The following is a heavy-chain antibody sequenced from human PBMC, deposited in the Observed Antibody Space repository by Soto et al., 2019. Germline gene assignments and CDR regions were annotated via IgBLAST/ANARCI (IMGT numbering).Heavy chain of an antibody. J-gene: IGHJ6*02. Sequence: PGKSLKISCKGSGYSFTSYWISWVRQMPGKGLEWMGRIDPSDSYTNYSPSFQGHVTISADKSISTAYLQWSSLKASDTAMYYCARGRRDTYYYGSGSYFWSVWGQGTTVTVSS. V-gene: IGHV5-10-1*01. CDR1: GYSFTSYW. CDR2: IDPSDSYT. CDR3: ARGRRDTYYYGSGSYFWSV. D-gene: IGHD3-10*01.